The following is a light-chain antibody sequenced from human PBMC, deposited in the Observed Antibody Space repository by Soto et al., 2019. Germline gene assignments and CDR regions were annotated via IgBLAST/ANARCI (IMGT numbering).Light chain of an antibody. V-gene: IGKV1-39*01. CDR3: QHTSHSPPWT. CDR2: GAS. CDR1: QNIDMY. Sequence: DIHMIQCPAALSAGVGDTVTITCRASQNIDMYLNWYQQKPGKAPRVLISGASNLQSGVPSRFSGRGSGTDFPRTITSLQSEDVASYSCQHTSHSPPWTFGQGTKVDIK. J-gene: IGKJ1*01.